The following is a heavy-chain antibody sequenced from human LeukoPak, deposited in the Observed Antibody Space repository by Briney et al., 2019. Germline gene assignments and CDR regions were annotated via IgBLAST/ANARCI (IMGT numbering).Heavy chain of an antibody. V-gene: IGHV3-20*04. J-gene: IGHJ4*02. Sequence: GGPLRLSCAASGFTFDDYGMSWVRQAPGKGLEWVSGINWNGGSTGYADSVKGRFTISRDNAKNSLYLQMNNLRAEDTAVYYCAKGRVRQFDPFDYWGQGTLVTVSS. CDR3: AKGRVRQFDPFDY. CDR1: GFTFDDYG. CDR2: INWNGGST. D-gene: IGHD1-1*01.